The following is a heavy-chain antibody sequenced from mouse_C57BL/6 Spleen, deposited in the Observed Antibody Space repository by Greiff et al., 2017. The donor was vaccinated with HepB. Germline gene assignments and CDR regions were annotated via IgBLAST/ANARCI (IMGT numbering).Heavy chain of an antibody. D-gene: IGHD1-1*01. CDR3: ARFITTVIDV. J-gene: IGHJ1*03. CDR2: IDPSDSYT. V-gene: IGHV1-59*01. Sequence: QVQLQQSGAELVRPGTSVKLSCKASGYTFTSYWMHWVKQRPGQGLEWIGVIDPSDSYTNYNQKFKGKATLTVDTSSSTAYMQLSSLTSEDSAVYYCARFITTVIDVWGTGTTVTVSS. CDR1: GYTFTSYW.